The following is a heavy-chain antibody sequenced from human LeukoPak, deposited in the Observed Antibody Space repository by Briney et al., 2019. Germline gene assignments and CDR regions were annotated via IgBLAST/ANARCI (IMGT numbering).Heavy chain of an antibody. J-gene: IGHJ5*02. CDR3: ARPSGGMVRGVIGWFDP. V-gene: IGHV1-2*02. Sequence: RASVKVSCKASGYTFTGYYMHWVRQAPGQGLEWMGWINPNSGGTNYAQKFQDRVTMTRDTSISTAYMELSRLRSDDTAVYYCARPSGGMVRGVIGWFDPWGQGTLVTVSS. CDR2: INPNSGGT. CDR1: GYTFTGYY. D-gene: IGHD3-10*01.